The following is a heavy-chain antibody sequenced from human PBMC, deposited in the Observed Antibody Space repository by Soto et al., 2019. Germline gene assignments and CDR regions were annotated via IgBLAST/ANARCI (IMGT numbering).Heavy chain of an antibody. Sequence: GGSLRLSCAASGFTLSDHWMHWVRQVPGKGLVWVSRIKGDGGYTNYADSVKGRFTIIRDNAKNTLYLQMNSLRVEDTAVYYCARLGSTNTFDIWGLGTKVTVSS. CDR1: GFTLSDHW. CDR2: IKGDGGYT. J-gene: IGHJ3*02. CDR3: ARLGSTNTFDI. D-gene: IGHD2-2*01. V-gene: IGHV3-74*01.